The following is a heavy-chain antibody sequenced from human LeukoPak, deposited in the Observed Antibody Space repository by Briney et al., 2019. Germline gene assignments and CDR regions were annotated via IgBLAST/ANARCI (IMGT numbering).Heavy chain of an antibody. CDR2: INKDGIIT. CDR3: AKETTVAGFYPYFDY. J-gene: IGHJ4*02. CDR1: GFTFSSYW. D-gene: IGHD6-19*01. V-gene: IGHV3-74*01. Sequence: GGSLRLSCEASGFTFSSYWMHWVRHAPGKGLVWVSRINKDGIITSYADSVKGRFTISRDNSKNTLYLQMSSLRAEDTAVYYCAKETTVAGFYPYFDYWGQGTLVTVSS.